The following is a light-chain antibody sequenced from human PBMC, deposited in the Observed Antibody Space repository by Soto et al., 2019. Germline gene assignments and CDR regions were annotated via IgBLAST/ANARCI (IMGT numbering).Light chain of an antibody. Sequence: QPVLTQPPSVSGAPGQRVTISCTGSSSNIGAGYDVHWYQQLPGTAPKLLIYGNSNRLSGVPDRFSGSKSGTSASLAITGLQAEDEADYYCQSYDSSLSVYYVFGTGTKLTVL. V-gene: IGLV1-40*01. CDR1: SSNIGAGYD. J-gene: IGLJ1*01. CDR2: GNS. CDR3: QSYDSSLSVYYV.